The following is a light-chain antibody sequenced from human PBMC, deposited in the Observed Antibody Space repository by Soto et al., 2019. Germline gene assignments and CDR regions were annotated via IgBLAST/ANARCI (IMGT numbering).Light chain of an antibody. CDR2: DAS. V-gene: IGKV1-5*01. CDR3: QQYNSLST. Sequence: DIQMTQSPSTLSASVGDIVTITCRASQSISSWLAWYQQKPGKAPKLLIYDASSLESGVPSRFSGSGSGTEFTLTISSLQPDDFATYYCQQYNSLSTFGGGTKVDIK. CDR1: QSISSW. J-gene: IGKJ4*01.